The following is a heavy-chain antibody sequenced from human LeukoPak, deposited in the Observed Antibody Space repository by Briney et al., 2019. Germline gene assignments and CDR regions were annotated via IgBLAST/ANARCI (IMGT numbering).Heavy chain of an antibody. CDR2: IKQDGSEK. CDR3: ARDCDSSGWFYYYYGMDV. D-gene: IGHD6-19*01. CDR1: AFIFSGHW. Sequence: GGSLRLSCEGSAFIFSGHWMNWVRQTPGKGLEWVANIKQDGSEKYYVDSVKGRFTISRDNAKNSLYLQMNSLRAEDTAVYYCARDCDSSGWFYYYYGMDVWGQGTTVTVSS. J-gene: IGHJ6*02. V-gene: IGHV3-7*03.